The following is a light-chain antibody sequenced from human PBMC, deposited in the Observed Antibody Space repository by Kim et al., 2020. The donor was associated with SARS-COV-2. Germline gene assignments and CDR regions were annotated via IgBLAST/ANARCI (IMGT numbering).Light chain of an antibody. CDR1: QSMKNG. J-gene: IGKJ4*01. CDR2: KTA. CDR3: QQDNSAPVT. V-gene: IGKV1-5*03. Sequence: AAVGDRCTCTCRARQSMKNGGAGEKRKPGKDHKRLSWKTAKGETGGPSRGSGSGSGTEFTRTSSSLQPEDFATYYCQQDNSAPVTFGGGTKGDIK.